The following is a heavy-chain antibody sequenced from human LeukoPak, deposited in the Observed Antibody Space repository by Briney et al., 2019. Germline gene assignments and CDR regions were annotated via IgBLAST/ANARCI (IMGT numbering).Heavy chain of an antibody. V-gene: IGHV3-48*01. CDR1: GFTFSSYD. CDR3: ARGGSGWSEH. Sequence: GGSLRLSCAASGFTFSSYDFNWVRQAPGRGLEWISYITNSGDTIYYADSMKGRVTVSRDNTWNLLYLQMNSLRVDDTAVYYCARGGSGWSEHWGQGTLVTVSS. D-gene: IGHD6-19*01. J-gene: IGHJ5*02. CDR2: ITNSGDTI.